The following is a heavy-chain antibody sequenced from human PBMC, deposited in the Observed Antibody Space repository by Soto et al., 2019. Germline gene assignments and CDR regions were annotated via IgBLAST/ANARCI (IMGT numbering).Heavy chain of an antibody. V-gene: IGHV3-23*01. CDR2: ISGSGLVT. CDR3: ARTRGTHCSGGSCYYFDI. J-gene: IGHJ4*02. D-gene: IGHD2-15*01. CDR1: GFGFGSYA. Sequence: AQLSESGGGLVRPGGSLRVSCAASGFGFGSYAMAWIRQAPGKGLEWVSSISGSGLVTYYADSVRGRFAVSRDNSRNTLFLQTNSLRAEDTAVYYCARTRGTHCSGGSCYYFDIWGRGTLVSV.